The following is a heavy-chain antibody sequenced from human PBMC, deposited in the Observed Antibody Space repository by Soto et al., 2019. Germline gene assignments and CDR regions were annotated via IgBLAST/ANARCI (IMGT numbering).Heavy chain of an antibody. CDR3: ARGRCIAAAGTCYYYGMDV. D-gene: IGHD6-13*01. CDR1: GGTFSSYA. Sequence: QVQLVQSGAEVKKPGSSVKVSCTASGGTFSSYAISWVRQAPGQGLEWMGGIIPIFGTANYAQKFQGRVTITADESTSTAYMELSSLRSEDTAVYYCARGRCIAAAGTCYYYGMDVWGQGTTVTVSS. CDR2: IIPIFGTA. V-gene: IGHV1-69*01. J-gene: IGHJ6*02.